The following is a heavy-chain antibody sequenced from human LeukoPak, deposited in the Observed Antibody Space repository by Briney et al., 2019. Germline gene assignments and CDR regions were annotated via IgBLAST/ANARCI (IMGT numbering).Heavy chain of an antibody. Sequence: GGSLRLSCAASGFTVSDYSMNWVRQAPGKGLEWVSSISRSGSYIYYADSVKGRFTISRDNAENSLSLQMNSLRVEDTAVYFCARSSVVATDKINWFDPWGQGTLVTVSS. J-gene: IGHJ5*02. CDR1: GFTVSDYS. CDR3: ARSSVVATDKINWFDP. CDR2: ISRSGSYI. D-gene: IGHD2-2*01. V-gene: IGHV3-21*01.